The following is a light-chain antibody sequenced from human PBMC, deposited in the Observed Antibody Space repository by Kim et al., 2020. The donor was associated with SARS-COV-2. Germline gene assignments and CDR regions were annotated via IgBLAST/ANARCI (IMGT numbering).Light chain of an antibody. CDR2: GAS. CDR3: QQYADSSLS. J-gene: IGKJ4*01. CDR1: QSVSSS. V-gene: IGKV3-20*01. Sequence: LSPGERATLSCRASQSVSSSLAWYQQRPAQTPRLLIYGASTRATGIPDRFSGSGSGTDFILTISRLEPEDFAIYYCQQYADSSLSFGGGTKVDIK.